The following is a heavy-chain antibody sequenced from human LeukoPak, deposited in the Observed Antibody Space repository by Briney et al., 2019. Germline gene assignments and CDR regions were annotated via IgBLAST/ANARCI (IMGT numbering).Heavy chain of an antibody. CDR3: ARDPSFSVPYYYYGMDV. V-gene: IGHV3-53*01. D-gene: IGHD3-10*01. J-gene: IGHJ6*02. CDR1: GFAVSSNY. CDR2: IYSGGST. Sequence: GGSLRLSCAASGFAVSSNYMSWVRQTPGKGLEWGSVIYSGGSTYYADSVKGRFTISRDNSKNTLYLQMNSLRAEDTAVYYCARDPSFSVPYYYYGMDVWGQGTTVTVSS.